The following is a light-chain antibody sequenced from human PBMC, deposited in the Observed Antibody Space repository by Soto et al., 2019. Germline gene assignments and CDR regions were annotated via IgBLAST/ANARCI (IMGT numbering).Light chain of an antibody. CDR3: QQYGSSPLT. CDR2: DAS. V-gene: IGKV3-11*01. J-gene: IGKJ4*01. CDR1: QTISSY. Sequence: EILLTQSPGTLSLSPGDRATLSCRASQTISSYLAWYQQKPGQAPRLLIFDASNRATGIPARFSGSGSGTDFTLTISSLEPEDFAVYYCQQYGSSPLTFGGGTKVDIK.